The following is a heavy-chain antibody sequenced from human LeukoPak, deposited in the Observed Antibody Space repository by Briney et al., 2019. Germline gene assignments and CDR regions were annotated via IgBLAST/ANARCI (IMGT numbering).Heavy chain of an antibody. CDR2: IYYHENT. CDR3: ARQPSESHPYYDSSGYVDP. CDR1: GGSISSSSDY. V-gene: IGHV4-39*01. Sequence: SETLSLTCTVSGGSISSSSDYWGWIRQAPGKGLEWIGSIYYHENTYYNSSLKSRVTISVDTSKNQFSLKLSSVTAADTAVYYCARQPSESHPYYDSSGYVDPWGQGTLVTVSS. J-gene: IGHJ5*02. D-gene: IGHD3-22*01.